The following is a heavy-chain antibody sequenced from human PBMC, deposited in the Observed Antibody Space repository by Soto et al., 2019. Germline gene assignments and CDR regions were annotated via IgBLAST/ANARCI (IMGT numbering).Heavy chain of an antibody. J-gene: IGHJ5*02. CDR1: GGSISSYY. Sequence: KPSETLSLTCTVSGGSISSYYWSWIRQPPGKGLEWIGYIYYSGSTNYNPSLKSRVTISVDTSKNQFSLKLSSVTAADTAVYYCARDNYDFWSGYPNWFDPWGQGTLVTVSS. V-gene: IGHV4-59*01. D-gene: IGHD3-3*01. CDR2: IYYSGST. CDR3: ARDNYDFWSGYPNWFDP.